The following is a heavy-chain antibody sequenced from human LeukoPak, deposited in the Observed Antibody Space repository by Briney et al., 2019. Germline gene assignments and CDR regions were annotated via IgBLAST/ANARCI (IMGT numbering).Heavy chain of an antibody. CDR2: IYTSGST. V-gene: IGHV4-4*09. CDR1: GGSLSSYY. Sequence: SETLSLTCTVSGGSLSSYYWSWIRQPPGKGLQCIGYIYTSGSTNYNPSLKSRVTISVDTSKNQFSLKLSSVTAADTAVYYCARSTMIALFDYWGQGTLVTVSS. D-gene: IGHD3-22*01. CDR3: ARSTMIALFDY. J-gene: IGHJ4*02.